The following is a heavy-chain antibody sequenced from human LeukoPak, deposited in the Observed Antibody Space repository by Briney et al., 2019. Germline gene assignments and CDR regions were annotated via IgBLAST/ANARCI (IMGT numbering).Heavy chain of an antibody. V-gene: IGHV4-59*01. Sequence: ETLSLTCTVSGGSISSYYWSWIRQPPGKGLEWIGYIYYSGSTNYNPSLKSRVTISVDTSKNQFSLKLSSVTAADTAVYYCARTVESRYTYGYYYYYYMDVWGKGTTVTISS. CDR3: ARTVESRYTYGYYYYYYMDV. CDR2: IYYSGST. J-gene: IGHJ6*03. CDR1: GGSISSYY. D-gene: IGHD5-18*01.